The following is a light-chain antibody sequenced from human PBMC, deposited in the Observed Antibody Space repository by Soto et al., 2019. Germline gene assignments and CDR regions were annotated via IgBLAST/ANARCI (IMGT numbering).Light chain of an antibody. Sequence: DIQMTQSPSSLSASVGDRVTITCRASQNIRNDLGWYQQKPGEAPKRLIYAASSLQSGVPSRFSGSGSGTEIPFNISILEPEGFENFYCLKANKFPVKFRQGTKVEIK. CDR3: LKANKFPVK. V-gene: IGKV1-17*01. CDR1: QNIRND. CDR2: AAS. J-gene: IGKJ1*01.